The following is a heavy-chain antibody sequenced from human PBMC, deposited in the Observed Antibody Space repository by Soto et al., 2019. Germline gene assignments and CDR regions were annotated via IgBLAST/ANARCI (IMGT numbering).Heavy chain of an antibody. CDR1: ELTFNNYV. D-gene: IGHD3-3*01. V-gene: IGHV3-23*01. CDR2: ISGPGGRT. J-gene: IGHJ6*02. Sequence: GGSLRLSCASCELTFNNYVMTWVRRTPGKGLEWVAGISGPGGRTYYADSVKGRFTISRDNSKNTLFLQMNGLRGEDTAVYYCAKVESYDFWGGYDYYDYSHYGMDVWGQGTTVTVSS. CDR3: AKVESYDFWGGYDYYDYSHYGMDV.